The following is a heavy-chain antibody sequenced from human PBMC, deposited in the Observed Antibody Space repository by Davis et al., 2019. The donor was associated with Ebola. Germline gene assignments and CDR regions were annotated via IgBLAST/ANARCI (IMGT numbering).Heavy chain of an antibody. CDR2: IYYSGST. CDR1: GGSFSGYY. CDR3: ARETTVTLIDY. V-gene: IGHV4-31*11. D-gene: IGHD4-17*01. J-gene: IGHJ4*02. Sequence: SETLSLTCAVYGGSFSGYYWSWIRQHPGKGLEWIGYIYYSGSTYYNPSLKSRVTISVDTSKNQFSLKLSSVTAADTAVYYCARETTVTLIDYWGQGTLVTVSS.